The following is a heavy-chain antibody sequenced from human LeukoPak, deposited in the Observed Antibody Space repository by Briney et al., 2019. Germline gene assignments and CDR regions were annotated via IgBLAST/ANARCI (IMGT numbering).Heavy chain of an antibody. J-gene: IGHJ4*02. CDR1: GFAFNNYG. Sequence: GGSLRLSCAASGFAFNNYGMAWVRQAPGKGLEWVSSISSSSSYIYYADSVKGRFTISRDNAKNSLYLQMNSLRAEDTAVYYCARDSSSGGYWGQGTLVTVSS. CDR3: ARDSSSGGY. D-gene: IGHD6-25*01. CDR2: ISSSSSYI. V-gene: IGHV3-21*01.